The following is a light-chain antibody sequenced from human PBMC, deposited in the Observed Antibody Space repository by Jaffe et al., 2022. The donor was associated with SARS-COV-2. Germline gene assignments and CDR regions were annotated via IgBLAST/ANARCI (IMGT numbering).Light chain of an antibody. CDR2: DAS. Sequence: ETVLTQSPATLSLSPGERATLSCKASQSINSYLAWYQRKPGQAPRLLVYDASNRATGVPARFSGSGSGTDFTLTISSLEPEDFGVYYCQQRSNWPPLTFGGGTKVEIK. CDR3: QQRSNWPPLT. V-gene: IGKV3-11*01. J-gene: IGKJ4*01. CDR1: QSINSY.